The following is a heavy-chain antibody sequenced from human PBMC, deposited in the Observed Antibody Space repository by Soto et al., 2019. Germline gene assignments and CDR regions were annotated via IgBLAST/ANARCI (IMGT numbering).Heavy chain of an antibody. CDR2: IYSGGYT. D-gene: IGHD3-10*01. J-gene: IGHJ4*02. CDR3: RTPPGGGGY. CDR1: GFTVSNNY. V-gene: IGHV3-53*01. Sequence: EVQLVESGGGLIQPGGSLRLSCAVSGFTVSNNYMSWVRQAPGKGLEGVSVIYSGGYTAYGDSVKGRFTISRDNSKNTLNLQKKGLGTDDTGGFSLRTPPGGGGYWGQGTLVTVSS.